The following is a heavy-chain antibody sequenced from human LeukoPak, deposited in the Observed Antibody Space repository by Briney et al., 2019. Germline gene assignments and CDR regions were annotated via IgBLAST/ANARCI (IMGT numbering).Heavy chain of an antibody. CDR2: MNPSSGNT. V-gene: IGHV1-8*03. J-gene: IGHJ4*02. CDR1: GYTFTSYD. D-gene: IGHD5-18*01. Sequence: ASVKVSCKASGYTFTSYDINWVRQATGQGLEWMGWMNPSSGNTGYAQKFQGRVTITRNTSISTAYMELSSLRSEDTAVYYCARMDTAVARDYWGQGTLVTVSS. CDR3: ARMDTAVARDY.